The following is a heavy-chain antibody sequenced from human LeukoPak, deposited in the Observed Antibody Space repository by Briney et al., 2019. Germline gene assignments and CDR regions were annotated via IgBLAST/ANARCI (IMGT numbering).Heavy chain of an antibody. CDR2: TSSSDAGT. CDR1: GFALSSYA. Sequence: GGSLRLSCAASGFALSSYAMSWVRQAPGKGLEWVSATSSSDAGTYHAESVRGRFTISRDNSKNTLYLQMNSLRAEDTAIYYCAKDGGGYYTWAFDYWGQGTLVTVSS. V-gene: IGHV3-23*01. J-gene: IGHJ4*02. CDR3: AKDGGGYYTWAFDY. D-gene: IGHD3-22*01.